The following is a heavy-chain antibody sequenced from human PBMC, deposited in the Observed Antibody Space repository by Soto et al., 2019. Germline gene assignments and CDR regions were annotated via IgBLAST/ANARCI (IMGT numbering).Heavy chain of an antibody. CDR1: GFTFTNYW. V-gene: IGHV3-7*01. CDR3: ARAGGYYFSRLFYP. D-gene: IGHD1-26*01. J-gene: IGHJ5*02. CDR2: IKPDGNEK. Sequence: PGGSLRLSCTASGFTFTNYWMAWVRQAPGKAPEWVANIKPDGNEKNYVDSVKGRFSIFRDNAKKSVSLQMNSLRADDTAVYHCARAGGYYFSRLFYPWGQGPPVTISS.